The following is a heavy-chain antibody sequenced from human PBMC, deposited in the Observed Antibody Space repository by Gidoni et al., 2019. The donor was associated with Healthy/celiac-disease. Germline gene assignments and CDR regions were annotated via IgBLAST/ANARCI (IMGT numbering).Heavy chain of an antibody. D-gene: IGHD7-27*01. J-gene: IGHJ3*02. CDR1: GGSISSSSYY. Sequence: QLQLQESGPGLVKPSETLSLTCTVSGGSISSSSYYWGWIRQPPGKGLEWIGSIYYSGSTYYNPSLKSRVTISVDTSKNQFSLKLSSVTAADTAVYYCARLGIPDAHRGFDIWGQGTMVTVSS. V-gene: IGHV4-39*01. CDR2: IYYSGST. CDR3: ARLGIPDAHRGFDI.